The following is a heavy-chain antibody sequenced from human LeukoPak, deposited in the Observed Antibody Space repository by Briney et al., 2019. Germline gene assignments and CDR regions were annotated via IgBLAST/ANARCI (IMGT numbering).Heavy chain of an antibody. D-gene: IGHD3-10*01. Sequence: PGGPLRLSCAASGFTFSSYSMNWVRQAPGKGLEWVSSISSSSSYIYYADSVKGRFTISRDNAKNSLYLQMNSLRAEDTAVYYCARDPKQTVWCGEWGDYFDYWGQGTLVTVSS. V-gene: IGHV3-21*01. CDR2: ISSSSSYI. CDR3: ARDPKQTVWCGEWGDYFDY. J-gene: IGHJ4*02. CDR1: GFTFSSYS.